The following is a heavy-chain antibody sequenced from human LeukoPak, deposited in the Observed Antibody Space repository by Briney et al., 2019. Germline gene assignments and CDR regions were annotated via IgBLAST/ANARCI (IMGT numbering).Heavy chain of an antibody. V-gene: IGHV1-3*01. CDR3: ARGAVIAHFDY. Sequence: GASVKVSCKASGYSFTAYNIHWVRQAPGQRLEWMGWIAPGNGNTKYSQKFQGRVTLTRDTSASTAYMELSSLTSEDTAVSYCARGAVIAHFDYWGQGTLVTVSS. CDR1: GYSFTAYN. D-gene: IGHD2-21*01. CDR2: IAPGNGNT. J-gene: IGHJ4*02.